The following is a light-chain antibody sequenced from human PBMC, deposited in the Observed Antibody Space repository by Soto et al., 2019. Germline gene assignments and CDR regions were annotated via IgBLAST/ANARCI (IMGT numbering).Light chain of an antibody. CDR3: QSYDSSLSGFYV. CDR2: GNS. J-gene: IGLJ1*01. CDR1: SSNIGAGYD. Sequence: QSVLTQPPSVSGAPGQRVTISCTGSSSNIGAGYDVHWYQQLPGTAPKLLIYGNSNRPSGVPDRFSGSKSGTSASLAITGLQAEDEGDYYCQSYDSSLSGFYVFGTGTKVTVL. V-gene: IGLV1-40*01.